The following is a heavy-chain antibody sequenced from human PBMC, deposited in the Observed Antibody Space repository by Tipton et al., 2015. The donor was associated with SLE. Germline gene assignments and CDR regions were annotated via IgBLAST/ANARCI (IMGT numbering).Heavy chain of an antibody. CDR1: GDSISSGGYF. Sequence: TLSLTCTVSGDSISSGGYFWSWIRQPPGKGLEWIGYIYYSGSSNYNPSLKSRVTISLDTSKNQFSLRLSSVTAADTAVYYCARHPTYFDYWGQGTLVTVSS. J-gene: IGHJ4*02. V-gene: IGHV4-61*08. CDR3: ARHPTYFDY. CDR2: IYYSGSS.